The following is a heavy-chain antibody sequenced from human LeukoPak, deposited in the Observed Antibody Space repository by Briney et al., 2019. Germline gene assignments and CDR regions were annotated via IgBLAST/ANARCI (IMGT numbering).Heavy chain of an antibody. V-gene: IGHV3-74*01. CDR3: ARDGFFGGRVDTFDI. J-gene: IGHJ3*02. CDR1: GFTFSSYN. D-gene: IGHD3-3*01. Sequence: GGSLRLSCAASGFTFSSYNMNWVRQAPGKGLVWVSRINNDGSSTHYADSVKGRFTISRDNAKNTLCLQMDSLRAEDTAVYYCARDGFFGGRVDTFDIWGQGTMVTVSS. CDR2: INNDGSST.